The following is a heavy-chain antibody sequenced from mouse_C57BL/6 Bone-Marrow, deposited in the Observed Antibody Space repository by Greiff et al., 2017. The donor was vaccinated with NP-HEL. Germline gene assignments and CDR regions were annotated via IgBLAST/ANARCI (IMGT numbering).Heavy chain of an antibody. CDR3: ASDGGSCYGPWFAY. D-gene: IGHD1-1*01. CDR2: ISDGGSYT. J-gene: IGHJ3*01. V-gene: IGHV5-4*01. Sequence: EVQLEESEGGLVKPGASLKLSCAASGFTFSSYAMSWVRQTPEKSLEWVATISDGGSYTYYPHNVKGRFTISRDTSTNHMYLQLSHLTSADTAMYYCASDGGSCYGPWFAYWGQGTLVTVSA. CDR1: GFTFSSYA.